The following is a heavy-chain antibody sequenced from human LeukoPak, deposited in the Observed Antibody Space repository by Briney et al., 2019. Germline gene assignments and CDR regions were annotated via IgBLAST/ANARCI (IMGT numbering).Heavy chain of an antibody. CDR3: ARASFRYDSSGYYLN. J-gene: IGHJ4*02. CDR2: IIPIFGTA. D-gene: IGHD3-22*01. CDR1: GGTFSSYA. Sequence: VPCKASGGTFSSYAISWVRQAPGQGLEWMGGIIPIFGTANYAQKFQGRVTITTDESTSTAYMELSSLRSEDTAVYYCARASFRYDSSGYYLNWGQGTLVTVSS. V-gene: IGHV1-69*05.